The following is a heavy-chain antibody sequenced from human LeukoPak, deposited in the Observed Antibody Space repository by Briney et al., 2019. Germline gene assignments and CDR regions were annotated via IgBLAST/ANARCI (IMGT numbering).Heavy chain of an antibody. CDR1: SGSISSSNYY. CDR3: ASGYCSGGSCQSESPIDY. J-gene: IGHJ4*02. Sequence: SETLSLICTVSSGSISSSNYYWGWIRQPPGKGLEWIGSIYYSGGTYYNPSLKSPVTISLDTSKNQFSLKLTSVTAADTAVYYCASGYCSGGSCQSESPIDYWGQGTLVTVSS. V-gene: IGHV4-39*07. CDR2: IYYSGGT. D-gene: IGHD2-15*01.